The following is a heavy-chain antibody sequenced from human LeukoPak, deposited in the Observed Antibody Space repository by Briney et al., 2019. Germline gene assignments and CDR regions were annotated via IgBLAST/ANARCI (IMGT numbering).Heavy chain of an antibody. D-gene: IGHD5-12*01. Sequence: GGSLRLSCAASGFTFSSYSMNWVRQAPGKGLEWVSSISSSSSYIYYADSVKGRFTISRDNAKNSLYLQVNSLRDEDTALYHCVTESAWLFDYWGQGTLVTVSS. CDR2: ISSSSSYI. CDR3: VTESAWLFDY. V-gene: IGHV3-21*01. J-gene: IGHJ4*02. CDR1: GFTFSSYS.